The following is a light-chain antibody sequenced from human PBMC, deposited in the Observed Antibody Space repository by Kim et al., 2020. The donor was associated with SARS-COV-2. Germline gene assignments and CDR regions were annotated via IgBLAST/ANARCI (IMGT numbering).Light chain of an antibody. Sequence: QSITISCTGTSSDVGGFNYVSWYQQHPGKAPKLMIYDVSNRPSGVSNRFSGSKSGNTASLTISGLQAEDEADYYCSSYTSSSTLVVFGEGTQLTVL. J-gene: IGLJ2*01. CDR1: SSDVGGFNY. CDR3: SSYTSSSTLVV. CDR2: DVS. V-gene: IGLV2-14*03.